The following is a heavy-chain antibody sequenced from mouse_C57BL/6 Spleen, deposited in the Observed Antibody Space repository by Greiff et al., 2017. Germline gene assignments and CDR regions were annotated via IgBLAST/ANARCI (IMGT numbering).Heavy chain of an antibody. CDR1: GYAFTNYL. J-gene: IGHJ3*01. CDR3: ARSGNDYGGAWFAY. Sequence: QVQLKQSGAELVRPGTSVTVSCKASGYAFTNYLIEWVKQRPGQGLEWIGVIDPGCGGTNYNEKFKGKATLTADKSSSTAYMQVSSLTSEESEVECGARSGNDYGGAWFAYWGQGTLVTVSA. D-gene: IGHD2-4*01. CDR2: IDPGCGGT. V-gene: IGHV1-54*01.